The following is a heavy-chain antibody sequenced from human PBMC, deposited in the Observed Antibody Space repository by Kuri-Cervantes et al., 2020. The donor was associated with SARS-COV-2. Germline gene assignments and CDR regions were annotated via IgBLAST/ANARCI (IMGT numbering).Heavy chain of an antibody. CDR3: AKELTGTRGLFDY. CDR1: GFTFSSYA. J-gene: IGHJ4*02. Sequence: GGSLRLSCAASGFTFSSYAMHWVRQAPGKGLEWVAIIKEDGSEKYYLDSVKGRFTISRDNVQNSLLLQMYSQRAEDTAVYYCAKELTGTRGLFDYWCQGTLVTVSS. D-gene: IGHD7-27*01. V-gene: IGHV3-7*01. CDR2: IKEDGSEK.